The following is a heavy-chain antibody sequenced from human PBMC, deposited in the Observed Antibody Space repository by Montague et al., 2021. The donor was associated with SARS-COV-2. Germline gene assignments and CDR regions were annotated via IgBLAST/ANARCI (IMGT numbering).Heavy chain of an antibody. CDR2: IYHSGTT. V-gene: IGHV4-38-2*02. Sequence: SETLSLTYTVSGDSITNNYYWGWIRQPPGKGLEWIGTIYHSGTTYYNPSLKSRVTISVDTSNNQFSLKLTSVTAAGSAVYYCARRHIVASNRAFDYWGQGTLVTVSS. J-gene: IGHJ4*02. CDR3: ARRHIVASNRAFDY. D-gene: IGHD2-21*01. CDR1: GDSITNNYY.